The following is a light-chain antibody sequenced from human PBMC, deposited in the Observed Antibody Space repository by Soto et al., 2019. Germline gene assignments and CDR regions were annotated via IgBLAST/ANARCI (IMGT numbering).Light chain of an antibody. Sequence: EIVLTQSPGTLSLSPGERATLSCRASQSVSSSYLAWYQQKPGQAPRLLVYGASSRATGIPDRFSGSGSGTDLTLTISRVEPEDFAVYYCQHYGRSPFTFGPGTRVDI. CDR2: GAS. CDR3: QHYGRSPFT. J-gene: IGKJ3*01. V-gene: IGKV3-20*01. CDR1: QSVSSSY.